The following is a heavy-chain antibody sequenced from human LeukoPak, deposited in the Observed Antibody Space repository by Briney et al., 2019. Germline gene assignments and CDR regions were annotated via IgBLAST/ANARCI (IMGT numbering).Heavy chain of an antibody. CDR1: GYTFTGYH. V-gene: IGHV1-2*06. D-gene: IGHD2-2*01. CDR3: ARDYCSSTSCPFDY. CDR2: INPNSGDT. Sequence: ASVKVSCKASGYTFTGYHMHWVRQAPGQGLEWMGRINPNSGDTNYAQKFQGRVTMTRDTSISTAYMELSTLRSDDTAVYYCARDYCSSTSCPFDYWGQGTLVTVSS. J-gene: IGHJ4*02.